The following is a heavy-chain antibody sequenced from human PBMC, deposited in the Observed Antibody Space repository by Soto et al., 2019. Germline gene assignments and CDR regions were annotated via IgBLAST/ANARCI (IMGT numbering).Heavy chain of an antibody. V-gene: IGHV3-9*01. J-gene: IGHJ4*02. CDR3: AKDKGGTPYYIDS. D-gene: IGHD6-25*01. Sequence: VVLVESGGGLVQPGRSLRLSCAVSGFNFGNYAMHWVRQAPGKGLEWVAAINWNSDKVAYAGSVVGRFTIFRDSAKNSLHLQMNDLTTEYTAIYYCAKDKGGTPYYIDSWGQGILVTVSS. CDR2: INWNSDKV. CDR1: GFNFGNYA.